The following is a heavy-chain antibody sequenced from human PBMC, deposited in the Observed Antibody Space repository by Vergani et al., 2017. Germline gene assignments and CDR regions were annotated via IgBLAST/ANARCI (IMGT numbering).Heavy chain of an antibody. CDR2: INAGNGNT. CDR1: GYTFTSYA. V-gene: IGHV1-3*01. Sequence: QVQLVQSGAEVKKPGASVKVSCKASGYTFTSYAMHWVRQAPGQRLEWMGWINAGNGNTKYSQKFQGSVTITRDTSASTAYMGLSSLRSEDTAVYYCARGQNLYGDNYYYYMDVWGEGTTVTVSS. D-gene: IGHD4-17*01. CDR3: ARGQNLYGDNYYYYMDV. J-gene: IGHJ6*03.